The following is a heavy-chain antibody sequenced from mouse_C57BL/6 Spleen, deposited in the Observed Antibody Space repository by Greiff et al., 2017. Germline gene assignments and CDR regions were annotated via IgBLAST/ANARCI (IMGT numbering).Heavy chain of an antibody. Sequence: VQLQQSGPELVKPGASVKISCKASGYTFTDYYMNWVKQSHGKSLEWIGDINPNNGGTSYNQKFKGKATLTVDKSSSTAYMELRSLTSEDSAVYYCARSEGNYERYYAMDDWGQGTSVTVSS. V-gene: IGHV1-26*01. CDR3: ARSEGNYERYYAMDD. CDR2: INPNNGGT. D-gene: IGHD2-1*01. CDR1: GYTFTDYY. J-gene: IGHJ4*01.